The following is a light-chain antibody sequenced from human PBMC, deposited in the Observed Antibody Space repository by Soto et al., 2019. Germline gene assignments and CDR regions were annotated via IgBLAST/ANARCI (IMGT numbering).Light chain of an antibody. Sequence: QSALTQPASVSGSPGQSITISCTGTNSDVGSNYVSWYVSWYQQHPGKVPKLMIYDDDDRPSGVSNRFSGSKSGNTASLTISGLQAEDEADYYCSSYLSPRPVVFGGGTKLTVL. J-gene: IGLJ2*01. CDR1: NSDVGSNYVSWY. V-gene: IGLV2-14*03. CDR2: DDD. CDR3: SSYLSPRPVV.